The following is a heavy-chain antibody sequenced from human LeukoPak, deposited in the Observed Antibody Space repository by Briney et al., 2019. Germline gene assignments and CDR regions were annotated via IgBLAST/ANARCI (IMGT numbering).Heavy chain of an antibody. J-gene: IGHJ6*02. V-gene: IGHV1-18*01. CDR2: ISAYNGNT. Sequence: GASVKVSCKASGYTFNSYGINWVRQARGQGLECMGWISAYNGNTNYAQKLQGRVTMTTDTSTSTAYMELSSLRSEDTAVYYCAAAFVGSYFYYYYGMDVWGQGTTVTVSS. D-gene: IGHD1-26*01. CDR3: AAAFVGSYFYYYYGMDV. CDR1: GYTFNSYG.